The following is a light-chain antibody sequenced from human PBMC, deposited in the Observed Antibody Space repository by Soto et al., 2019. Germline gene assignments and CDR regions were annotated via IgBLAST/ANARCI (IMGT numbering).Light chain of an antibody. CDR2: DAS. Sequence: DLQMTQSPPSLSASVGDRVTITCRASQTISSYLNWYQQKPGQAPKLLISDASSLQSGVPSRFSGSGSGTDFTLSISSLQSEDFATYYCQQSYSVPVTFGGGTKVEIK. CDR1: QTISSY. CDR3: QQSYSVPVT. J-gene: IGKJ4*01. V-gene: IGKV1-39*01.